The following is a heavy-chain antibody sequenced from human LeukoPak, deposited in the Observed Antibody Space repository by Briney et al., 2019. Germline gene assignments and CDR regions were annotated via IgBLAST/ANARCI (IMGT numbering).Heavy chain of an antibody. J-gene: IGHJ4*02. CDR3: ARYIVVVAYFDY. CDR1: GGSISSYY. D-gene: IGHD2-2*01. Sequence: SETLSLTRTGSGGSISSYYWSWIRQPPGKGLEWIGYIYYSGSTNYNPSLKSRVTISVDTSKNQFSLKLSSVTAADTAVYYCARYIVVVAYFDYWGQGTLVTVSS. CDR2: IYYSGST. V-gene: IGHV4-59*08.